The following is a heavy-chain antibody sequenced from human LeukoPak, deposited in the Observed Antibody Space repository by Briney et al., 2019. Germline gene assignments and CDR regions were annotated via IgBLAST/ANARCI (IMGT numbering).Heavy chain of an antibody. CDR2: NYYSGST. CDR3: ARIIKTHYYYYYYYMDV. Sequence: SETLSLTCTVSGGSISSYYWSWIRQPPGKGLEWIGYNYYSGSTNYNPSLKSRVTISVDTSKNQFSLKLSSVTAADTAVYYCARIIKTHYYYYYYYMDVWGKGTTVTVSS. V-gene: IGHV4-59*01. D-gene: IGHD5-24*01. J-gene: IGHJ6*03. CDR1: GGSISSYY.